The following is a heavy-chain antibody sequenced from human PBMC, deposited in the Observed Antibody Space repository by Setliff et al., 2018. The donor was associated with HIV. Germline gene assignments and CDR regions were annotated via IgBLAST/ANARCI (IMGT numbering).Heavy chain of an antibody. Sequence: PSETLSLTCAFYGGSFSGYYWSWIRQPPGKGLEWIGEINHSGTTNYNPSLESRVTISVDTSKNEFSLKLTSVTAADTAVYYCARDLSSGDYPHWFDPWGQGTLVTAPQ. V-gene: IGHV4-34*01. CDR3: ARDLSSGDYPHWFDP. CDR1: GGSFSGYY. CDR2: INHSGTT. D-gene: IGHD4-17*01. J-gene: IGHJ5*02.